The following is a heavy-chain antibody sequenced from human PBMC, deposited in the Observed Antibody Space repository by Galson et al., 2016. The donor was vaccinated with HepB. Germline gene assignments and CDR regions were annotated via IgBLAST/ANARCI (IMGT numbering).Heavy chain of an antibody. CDR3: ARRGHNNGLDD. V-gene: IGHV5-51*01. CDR1: GYKSASLR. J-gene: IGHJ1*01. CDR2: IYPGDSDT. D-gene: IGHD5-24*01. Sequence: QSGAEVKEPGESLRISCETSGYKSASLRIAWVRQRAGEGLEWMGVIYPGDSDTKYSPPFQGQVIISADKSINATYLQWSSLTTSDTAIYWCARRGHNNGLDDWGAGTPVSVS.